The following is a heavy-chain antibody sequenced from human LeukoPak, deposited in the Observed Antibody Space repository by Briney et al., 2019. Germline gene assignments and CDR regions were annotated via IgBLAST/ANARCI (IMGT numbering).Heavy chain of an antibody. CDR3: ARAPYYYPGSAYLAFDL. J-gene: IGHJ3*01. Sequence: GGSLRLSCAASGFAFSSYEMNWVRQAPGKGLEWVSVIYSGGSTYYADSVKGRFTVSRDNAKNSLYLQMNSLRAEDTALYYCARAPYYYPGSAYLAFDLWGQGTMVTVSS. D-gene: IGHD3-3*01. CDR1: GFAFSSYE. CDR2: IYSGGST. V-gene: IGHV3-66*01.